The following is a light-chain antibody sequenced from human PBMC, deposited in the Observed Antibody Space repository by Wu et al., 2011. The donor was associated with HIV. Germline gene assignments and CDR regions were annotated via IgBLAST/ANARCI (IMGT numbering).Light chain of an antibody. CDR1: QSATGNY. J-gene: IGKJ1*01. Sequence: EIVLTQSPGTLSLSPGERATLSCRASQSATGNYLAWYQQKPGQAPRLLIYATSNRATGIPDRISGSGSGTLFTLTISRLEPEDFAVYYCQQYGSSPWAFGQGTKVEIK. CDR2: ATS. V-gene: IGKV3-20*01. CDR3: QQYGSSPWA.